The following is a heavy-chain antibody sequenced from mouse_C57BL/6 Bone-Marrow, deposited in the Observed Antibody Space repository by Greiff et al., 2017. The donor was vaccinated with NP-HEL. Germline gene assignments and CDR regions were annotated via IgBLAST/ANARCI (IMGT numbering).Heavy chain of an antibody. Sequence: FTISRDNAKNTLYLQMSRLKSEDTAMYYCARHGGGNGFAYWGQGTLVTVSA. V-gene: IGHV5-12*01. CDR3: ARHGGGNGFAY. D-gene: IGHD1-1*02. J-gene: IGHJ3*01.